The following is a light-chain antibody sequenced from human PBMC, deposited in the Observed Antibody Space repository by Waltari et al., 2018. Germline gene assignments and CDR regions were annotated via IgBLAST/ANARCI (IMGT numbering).Light chain of an antibody. V-gene: IGKV4-1*01. Sequence: SILYSSNNKNYLAWYQQKPGQPPKLLIYGASTRESGVPDRFSGSGSGTDFTLTISSLQAEDVAVYYCQQYYSTPLTFGPGTKVDIK. J-gene: IGKJ3*01. CDR1: SILYSSNNKNY. CDR3: QQYYSTPLT. CDR2: GAS.